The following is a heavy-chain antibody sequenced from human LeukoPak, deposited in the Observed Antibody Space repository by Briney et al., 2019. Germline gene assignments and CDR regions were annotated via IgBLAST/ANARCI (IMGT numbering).Heavy chain of an antibody. D-gene: IGHD3-10*01. CDR3: VRNMVRGVVYFDS. Sequence: GGSLRLSCAASGFTFSDYWMHWVRQTPGKGLVWVSRTSYDGGGTNYADSVKGRFTISRDNAKNTLYLQMNSLRVEDTAVYYCVRNMVRGVVYFDSWGQGALVTVSS. V-gene: IGHV3-74*01. CDR2: TSYDGGGT. J-gene: IGHJ4*02. CDR1: GFTFSDYW.